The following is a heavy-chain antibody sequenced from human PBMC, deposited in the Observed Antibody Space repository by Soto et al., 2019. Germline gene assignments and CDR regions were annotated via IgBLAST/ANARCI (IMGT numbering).Heavy chain of an antibody. CDR1: GFTFSSYA. V-gene: IGHV3-23*01. CDR3: AKDHESDY. Sequence: EVQLLESGGGLVQPGGSLRLSCAASGFTFSSYAMSWIRQAPGKGLEWVSAISGSGGGTYYVDSVKGRFTISRDNSKNTLYLQMNSPRAEDSALYYCAKDHESDYWGQGTLVTVSS. CDR2: ISGSGGGT. J-gene: IGHJ4*02.